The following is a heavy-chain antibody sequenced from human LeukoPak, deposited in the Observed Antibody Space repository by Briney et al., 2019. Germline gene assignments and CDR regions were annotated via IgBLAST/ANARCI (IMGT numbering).Heavy chain of an antibody. V-gene: IGHV3-53*05. Sequence: PGGSLRLSCEASGFPVSSNYMSWVRQAPGKGLEWVSVIYSGGSTYYADSVKGRFTISRDNSKNTLYLQMNSLRAEDTAVYYCAKDSAVSGSYPDASDIWGQGTMVTVSS. J-gene: IGHJ3*02. D-gene: IGHD1-26*01. CDR1: GFPVSSNY. CDR2: IYSGGST. CDR3: AKDSAVSGSYPDASDI.